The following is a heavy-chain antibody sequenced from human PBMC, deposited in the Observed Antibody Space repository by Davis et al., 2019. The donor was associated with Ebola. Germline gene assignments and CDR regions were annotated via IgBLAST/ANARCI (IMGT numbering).Heavy chain of an antibody. D-gene: IGHD5-12*01. V-gene: IGHV3-48*02. Sequence: GESLKISCAASGFTFSSYSMNWVRQAPGKGLEWVSYISSSSSTIYHADSVKGRFTISRDNAKNSLYLQMNSLRDEDTAVYYCARDQGDSGYDGDYFDYWGQGTLVTVSS. J-gene: IGHJ4*02. CDR2: ISSSSSTI. CDR3: ARDQGDSGYDGDYFDY. CDR1: GFTFSSYS.